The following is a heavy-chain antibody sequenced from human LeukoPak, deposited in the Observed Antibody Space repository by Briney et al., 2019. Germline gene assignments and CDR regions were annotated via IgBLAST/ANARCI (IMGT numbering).Heavy chain of an antibody. V-gene: IGHV3-9*01. CDR2: ISWNSGSI. D-gene: IGHD6-19*01. Sequence: GGSLRLSCAASGFTFDDYAMHWVRHAPGKGLEWVSGISWNSGSIGYADSVKGRFTISRDNAKNSLYLQMNSLRAEDTALYYCAKASSSGWYGDQYNWFDPWGQGTLVTVSS. J-gene: IGHJ5*02. CDR1: GFTFDDYA. CDR3: AKASSSGWYGDQYNWFDP.